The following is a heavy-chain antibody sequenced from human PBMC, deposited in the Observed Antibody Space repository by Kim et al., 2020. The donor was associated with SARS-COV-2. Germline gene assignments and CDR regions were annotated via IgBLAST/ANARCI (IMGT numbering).Heavy chain of an antibody. CDR3: ARDPWFGEKAHYYYYGM. V-gene: IGHV3-30*04. CDR2: ISYDGSNK. D-gene: IGHD3-10*01. Sequence: GGSLRLSCAASGFTFSSYAMHWVRQAPGKGLEWVAVISYDGSNKYYADSVKGRFTISRDNSKNTLYLQMNSLRAEDTAVYYCARDPWFGEKAHYYYYGM. CDR1: GFTFSSYA. J-gene: IGHJ6*01.